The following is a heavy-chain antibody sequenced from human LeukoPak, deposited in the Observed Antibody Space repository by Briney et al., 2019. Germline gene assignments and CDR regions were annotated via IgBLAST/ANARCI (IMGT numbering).Heavy chain of an antibody. CDR2: INPSGGGT. V-gene: IGHV1-46*01. Sequence: ASVKVSCKASGYAFTRYYIHWVRQAPGQGLEWMGIINPSGGGTSNAQKFQGRVTMTRDTSTSTVYMEVSSLTSEDTAVYHRASASGYYAPPDYWGQGTLVTVSS. CDR3: ASASGYYAPPDY. J-gene: IGHJ4*02. CDR1: GYAFTRYY. D-gene: IGHD3-22*01.